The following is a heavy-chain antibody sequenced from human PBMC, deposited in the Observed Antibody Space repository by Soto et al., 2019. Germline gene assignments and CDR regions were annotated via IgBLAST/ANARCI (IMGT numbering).Heavy chain of an antibody. V-gene: IGHV1-46*03. CDR2: INPSGGST. CDR1: GYTFTSYY. J-gene: IGHJ4*02. CDR3: AGEDTRPFDY. Sequence: QVQLVQSGAEVKKPGASVKVSCKASGYTFTSYYMHWVRQAPGQGLEWMGIINPSGGSTSYAQKLPXXVXMXXDTSTSTVYMELSSLRSEDTAVSYCAGEDTRPFDYWGQGTLVTVSS.